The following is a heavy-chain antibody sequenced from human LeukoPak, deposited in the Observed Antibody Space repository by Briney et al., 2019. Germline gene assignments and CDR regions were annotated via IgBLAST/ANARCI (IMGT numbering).Heavy chain of an antibody. V-gene: IGHV3-23*01. D-gene: IGHD3-22*01. Sequence: GGSLRLSCVGSGFTFSSYAMSWVRQAPGKGLEWVSAISGSGGSTYYADSVKGRFTISRDNSKNTLYLQMNSLRAEDTAVYYCAANYDSSGYYYVWGQGTLVTVSS. CDR3: AANYDSSGYYYV. CDR2: ISGSGGST. CDR1: GFTFSSYA. J-gene: IGHJ4*02.